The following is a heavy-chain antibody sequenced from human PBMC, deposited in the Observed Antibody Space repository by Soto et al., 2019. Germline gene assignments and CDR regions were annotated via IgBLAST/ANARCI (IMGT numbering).Heavy chain of an antibody. CDR3: AKSGPVDIVVVVDASEGYGMDV. J-gene: IGHJ6*02. D-gene: IGHD2-15*01. CDR1: GFTFSSYA. CDR2: ISGSGGST. Sequence: EVQLLESGGGLVQPGGSLRLSCAASGFTFSSYAMSWVRQAPGKGLEWVSAISGSGGSTYYADSVKGRFTISRDNSKNTLYLQLNSLRAEDTAVYYCAKSGPVDIVVVVDASEGYGMDVWGQGTTVTVSS. V-gene: IGHV3-23*01.